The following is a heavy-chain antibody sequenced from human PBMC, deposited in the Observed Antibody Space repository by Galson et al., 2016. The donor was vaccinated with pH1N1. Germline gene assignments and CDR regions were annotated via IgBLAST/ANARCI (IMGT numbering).Heavy chain of an antibody. J-gene: IGHJ4*02. Sequence: SLRLSCAASGFTFSGYGMHWVRQAPGKGLQWVAVMTYDGSNAYYADSVKGRFTISRDNSKNTLYLQIYTLRPEDTAVYYCARDRDGKGLDSWGQGTQVTVSS. CDR3: ARDRDGKGLDS. CDR1: GFTFSGYG. CDR2: MTYDGSNA. V-gene: IGHV3-30*03.